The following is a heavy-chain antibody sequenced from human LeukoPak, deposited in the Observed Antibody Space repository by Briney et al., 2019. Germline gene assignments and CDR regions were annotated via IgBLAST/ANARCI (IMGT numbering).Heavy chain of an antibody. Sequence: GGSLRLSCVASGFTFRNYGMHWVRQAPGKGLEWVTFIWYDRSNKYYADSVKGRFTIARDNSKNTVYLQVNSLSAEDTAVYYCARGISNYNSCDFWGQGTLVTVSS. J-gene: IGHJ4*02. CDR3: ARGISNYNSCDF. D-gene: IGHD4-11*01. V-gene: IGHV3-33*01. CDR2: IWYDRSNK. CDR1: GFTFRNYG.